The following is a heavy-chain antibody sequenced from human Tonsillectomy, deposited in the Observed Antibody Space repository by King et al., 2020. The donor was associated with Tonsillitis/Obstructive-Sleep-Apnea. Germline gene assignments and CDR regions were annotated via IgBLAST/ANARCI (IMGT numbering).Heavy chain of an antibody. CDR2: ISGSGDST. CDR1: GFTFTSHA. J-gene: IGHJ4*02. CDR3: AGTPYGSGTYYYFDY. V-gene: IGHV3-23*04. D-gene: IGHD3-10*01. Sequence: VQLVESGGGLVQPGGSLRLSCAASGFTFTSHAMSWVRQAPGKGLEWVPTISGSGDSTYYTDSVKGRFTISRDNSKNTLYLQMNSLRAEATAVYYCAGTPYGSGTYYYFDYWGQGTLVTVSS.